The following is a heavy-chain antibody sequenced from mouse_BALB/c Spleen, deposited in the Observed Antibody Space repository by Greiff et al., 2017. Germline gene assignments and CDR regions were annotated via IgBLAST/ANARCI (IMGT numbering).Heavy chain of an antibody. CDR1: GYTFTSYT. CDR3: ARRGTTMITTGAYYYAMDY. D-gene: IGHD2-4*01. J-gene: IGHJ4*01. Sequence: VQLQESAAELARPGASVKMSCKASGYTFTSYTMHWVKQRPGQGLEWIGYINPSSGYTEYNQKFKDKTTLTADKSSSTAYMQLSSLTSEDSAVYYCARRGTTMITTGAYYYAMDYWGQGTSVTVSS. CDR2: INPSSGYT. V-gene: IGHV1-4*02.